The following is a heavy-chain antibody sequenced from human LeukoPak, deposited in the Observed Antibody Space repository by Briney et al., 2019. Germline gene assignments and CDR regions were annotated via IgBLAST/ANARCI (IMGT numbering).Heavy chain of an antibody. Sequence: GGSLRLSCAASGFTVSSNYMSWVRQAPGKGLEWVSVIYSGGSTYYADSVKGRFTISRDNSKNTLYLQMNSLRAEDTAVYYCARVVHDYGDLHFDCWGQGTLVTVSS. J-gene: IGHJ4*02. V-gene: IGHV3-66*01. CDR3: ARVVHDYGDLHFDC. CDR1: GFTVSSNY. CDR2: IYSGGST. D-gene: IGHD4-17*01.